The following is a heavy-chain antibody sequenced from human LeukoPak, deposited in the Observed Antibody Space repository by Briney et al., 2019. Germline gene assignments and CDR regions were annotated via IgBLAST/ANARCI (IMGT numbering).Heavy chain of an antibody. CDR1: GGSISSSSYY. Sequence: SETLSLTCTVSGGSISSSSYYWGWIRQPPGKGLEWIGSIYYSGSTYYNPSLKSRVTISVDTSKNQFSLKPSSVTAADTAVYYCARQPLNSGSYFDYWGQGTLVTVSS. D-gene: IGHD1-26*01. J-gene: IGHJ4*02. V-gene: IGHV4-39*01. CDR3: ARQPLNSGSYFDY. CDR2: IYYSGST.